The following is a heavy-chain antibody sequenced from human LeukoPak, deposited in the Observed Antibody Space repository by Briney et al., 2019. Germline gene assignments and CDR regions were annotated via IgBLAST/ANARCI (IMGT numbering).Heavy chain of an antibody. CDR1: GFTFSNYG. D-gene: IGHD4-23*01. CDR3: AKDLRWDHPGFDP. Sequence: QPGRSLRLSCAASGFTFSNYGMHWVRQAPGKGLEWVAIISYDGSNKYYADSVKGRFTISRDNSKNTLFLQMNSLRAEDTAVYYCAKDLRWDHPGFDPWGQGTLVIVSS. V-gene: IGHV3-30*18. CDR2: ISYDGSNK. J-gene: IGHJ5*02.